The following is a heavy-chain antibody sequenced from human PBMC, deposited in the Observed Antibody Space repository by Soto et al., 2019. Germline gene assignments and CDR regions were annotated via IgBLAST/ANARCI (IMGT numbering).Heavy chain of an antibody. Sequence: EVQLLESGGGSVQPGGSLRLSCAASGFTFSSYAMSWVRQAPGKGLEWVSSLSSNGGNTYYADSVKGRFIISRDNSRNTLFLQMNSLRAEDTALYYCAKYSGSYYSFEFWGQGTLVTVSS. J-gene: IGHJ4*02. CDR3: AKYSGSYYSFEF. CDR1: GFTFSSYA. D-gene: IGHD1-26*01. V-gene: IGHV3-23*01. CDR2: LSSNGGNT.